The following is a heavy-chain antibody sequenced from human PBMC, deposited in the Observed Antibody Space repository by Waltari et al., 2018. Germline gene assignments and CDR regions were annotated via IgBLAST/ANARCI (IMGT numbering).Heavy chain of an antibody. CDR1: AFTFSSYT. CDR2: ISGSSRYI. D-gene: IGHD7-27*01. V-gene: IGHV3-21*01. J-gene: IGHJ3*02. CDR3: ARDLVPGDSDVFDI. Sequence: EVQLVESGGGLVKPGGSLRLSCAASAFTFSSYTITCVGQAPGKGLEWVSCISGSSRYIYYAYSLKGRFTISRDNAKNAVYLQMNSLRAEDTAVYYCARDLVPGDSDVFDIWGRWTMVTVSS.